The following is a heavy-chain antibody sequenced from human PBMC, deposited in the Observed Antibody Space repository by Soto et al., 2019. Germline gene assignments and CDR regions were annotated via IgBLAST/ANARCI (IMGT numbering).Heavy chain of an antibody. Sequence: ASVKVSCKASGYIFSDYYIHWVRQAPGQGLEWMGWIDPRNGGTKYAQKFQDRPTMTTDTSTSTAFLELRRLRLDDTAVFFCARVLYRNVIHAWGQGTLVTVSS. CDR3: ARVLYRNVIHA. CDR1: GYIFSDYY. J-gene: IGHJ4*02. V-gene: IGHV1-2*02. D-gene: IGHD5-18*01. CDR2: IDPRNGGT.